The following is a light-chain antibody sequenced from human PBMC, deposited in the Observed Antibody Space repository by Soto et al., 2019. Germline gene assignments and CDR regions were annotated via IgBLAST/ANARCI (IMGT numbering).Light chain of an antibody. CDR3: QQLNSYPPT. CDR2: AAS. Sequence: DIQLTQSPSFLSASVGDRVTITCRASQGISSNLAWYQHKPGKAPKLLIYAASTLQSGVPSRFSGSGSWTDFTLTISSLQPEDFATYYCQQLNSYPPTFGGGTKVEIK. J-gene: IGKJ4*01. V-gene: IGKV1-9*01. CDR1: QGISSN.